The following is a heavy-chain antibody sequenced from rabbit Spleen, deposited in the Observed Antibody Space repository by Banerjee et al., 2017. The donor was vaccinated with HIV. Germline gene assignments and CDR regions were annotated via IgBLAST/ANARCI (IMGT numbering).Heavy chain of an antibody. D-gene: IGHD7-1*01. CDR1: GFSFSSSDY. V-gene: IGHV1S40*01. J-gene: IGHJ6*01. CDR3: ARDTGTSFSSYGMDL. CDR2: IAGDSSGFT. Sequence: QSLEESGGDLVKPGASLTLTCTASGFSFSSSDYMCWVRQAPGKGLEWISCIAGDSSGFTYPATWAKGRFTCSKTSSTTVTLQMTSLTVADTATYFCARDTGTSFSSYGMDLWGPGTLVTVS.